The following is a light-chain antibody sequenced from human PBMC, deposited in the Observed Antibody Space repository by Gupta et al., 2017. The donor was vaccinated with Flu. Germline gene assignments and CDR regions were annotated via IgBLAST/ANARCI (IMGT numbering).Light chain of an antibody. Sequence: DIQMTQSPSSLSASVGDRVTITCQASHNINNYLNWYQQKPGKAPKLLIYDASSLGTGVPSRFSGSGSGRDFTFTISSLQPEDFATYFCQQSGTLPRTFGPGTKLDIK. CDR1: HNINNY. J-gene: IGKJ3*01. CDR3: QQSGTLPRT. CDR2: DAS. V-gene: IGKV1-33*01.